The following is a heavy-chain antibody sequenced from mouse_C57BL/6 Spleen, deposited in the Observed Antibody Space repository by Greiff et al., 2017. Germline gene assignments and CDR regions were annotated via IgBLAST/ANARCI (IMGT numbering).Heavy chain of an antibody. Sequence: VQLKQSGPGLVKPSQSLSLTCSVTGYSITSGYYWNWIRQFPGNKLEWMGYISYDGSNNYNPSLKNRISITRDTSKNQFFLKLNSVTTEDTATXYCARKGITTVVIDYWGQGTTLTVSS. D-gene: IGHD1-1*01. J-gene: IGHJ2*01. CDR1: GYSITSGYY. CDR2: ISYDGSN. CDR3: ARKGITTVVIDY. V-gene: IGHV3-6*01.